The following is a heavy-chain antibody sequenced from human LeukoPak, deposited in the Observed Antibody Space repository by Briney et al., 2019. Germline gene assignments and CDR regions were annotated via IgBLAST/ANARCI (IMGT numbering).Heavy chain of an antibody. CDR2: ISSSSSAI. J-gene: IGHJ6*03. CDR3: ARDGQAYNWNPYYYYYMDV. Sequence: GGSLRLSCAASGFTFSSYSMNWVRQAPGKGLEWVSYISSSSSAIYYADSVKGRFTISRDTAKNSLYLQMNSLRAEDTAVYYCARDGQAYNWNPYYYYYMDVWGKGTTVTVSS. D-gene: IGHD1-20*01. V-gene: IGHV3-48*01. CDR1: GFTFSSYS.